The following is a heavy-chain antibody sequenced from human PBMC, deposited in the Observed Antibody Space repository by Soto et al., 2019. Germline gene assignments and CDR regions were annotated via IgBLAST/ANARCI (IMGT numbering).Heavy chain of an antibody. V-gene: IGHV3-21*01. CDR1: GFTFSSYS. CDR3: ARAVRGYCSSTSCFLLDY. Sequence: VSLRLSCAASGFTFSSYSMNWVRQAPGKGLEWVSSISSSSSYIYYADSVKGRFTISRDNAKNSLYLQMNSLRAEDTAVYYCARAVRGYCSSTSCFLLDYWGQGTLVTVSS. CDR2: ISSSSSYI. D-gene: IGHD2-2*01. J-gene: IGHJ4*02.